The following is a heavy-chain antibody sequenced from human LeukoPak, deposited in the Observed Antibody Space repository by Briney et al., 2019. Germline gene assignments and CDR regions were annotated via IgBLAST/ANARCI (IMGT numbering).Heavy chain of an antibody. D-gene: IGHD6-19*01. CDR2: FDAENNKM. Sequence: ASVKVSCKISEYSLSDLSIHWAREAPGEGLEWMGGFDAENNKMVYSQRFQGRVTMAEDTSADTAYMELTGLRSEDTAMYFCATDRVYRSSGRSWGFFDYWGQGTLVIVSS. V-gene: IGHV1-24*01. CDR3: ATDRVYRSSGRSWGFFDY. CDR1: EYSLSDLS. J-gene: IGHJ4*02.